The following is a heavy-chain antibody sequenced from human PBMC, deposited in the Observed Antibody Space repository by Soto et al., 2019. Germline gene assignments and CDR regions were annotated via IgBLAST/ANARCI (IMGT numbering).Heavy chain of an antibody. V-gene: IGHV3-23*01. CDR3: AKLKGGGGSCPNARFDY. J-gene: IGHJ4*02. CDR1: GFTFSSYA. CDR2: ISGSGGST. Sequence: GGSLRLSCAASGFTFSSYAMSWVRQAPGKGLEWVSAISGSGGSTYYADSVKGRFTISRDNSKNTLYLQMNSLRAEDTAVYYCAKLKGGGGSCPNARFDYWGQGTLVTVSS. D-gene: IGHD2-15*01.